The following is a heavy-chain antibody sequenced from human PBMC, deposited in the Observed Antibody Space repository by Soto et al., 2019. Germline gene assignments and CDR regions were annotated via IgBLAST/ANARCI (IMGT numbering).Heavy chain of an antibody. CDR1: GGSIRSYF. CDR3: VRESYGDYERYGMDV. CDR2: IFDSGST. J-gene: IGHJ6*02. V-gene: IGHV4-59*01. Sequence: SETPSLTCTVSGGSIRSYFWSWIRQPPGKGLEWIGYIFDSGSTNYNPSLESRVTISVDTSKNQFSLRLSSVTAADTAVYYCVRESYGDYERYGMDVWGQGTTVTVSS. D-gene: IGHD4-17*01.